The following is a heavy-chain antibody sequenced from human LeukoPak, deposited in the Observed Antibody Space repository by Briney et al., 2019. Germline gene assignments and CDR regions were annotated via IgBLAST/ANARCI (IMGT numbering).Heavy chain of an antibody. CDR2: IYHSGST. CDR1: GGSISSGGYY. V-gene: IGHV4-30-2*01. Sequence: SETLSLTCTVSGGSISSGGYYWSWIRQPPGKGLEWIGYIYHSGSTYYNPSLKSRVTISVDRSKNQFSLKLSSVTAADTAVYYCARFSVPDLSDIWGQGTMVTVSS. CDR3: ARFSVPDLSDI. D-gene: IGHD2-2*01. J-gene: IGHJ3*02.